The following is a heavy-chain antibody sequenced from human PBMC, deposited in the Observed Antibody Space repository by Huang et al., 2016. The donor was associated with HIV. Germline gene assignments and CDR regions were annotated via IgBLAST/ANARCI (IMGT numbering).Heavy chain of an antibody. J-gene: IGHJ6*02. CDR1: GGSISSSSYY. Sequence: LQLQESGPGLVKSSETLSLICTVSGGSISSSSYYWGWIRQPPGKGPEWNGSIFYSGNMYYNPPLKSRVTISVDTSKNQFSLKVNSVTAADTAVYYCARHGRVAGHYYNNMDVWGRGTTVTVSS. CDR2: IFYSGNM. CDR3: ARHGRVAGHYYNNMDV. V-gene: IGHV4-39*01. D-gene: IGHD6-19*01.